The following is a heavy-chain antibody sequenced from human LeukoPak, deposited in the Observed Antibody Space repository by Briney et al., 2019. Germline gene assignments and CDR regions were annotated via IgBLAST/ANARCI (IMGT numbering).Heavy chain of an antibody. J-gene: IGHJ4*02. CDR1: SFSTYD. CDR2: IYYSGST. CDR3: ARLMRWETPLDY. Sequence: SFSTYDMSWVRQAPGKGLEWIGSIYYSGSTYYNPSLKSRVTISVDTSKNQFSLKLSSVTAADTAVYYCARLMRWETPLDYWGQGTLVTVSS. D-gene: IGHD5-24*01. V-gene: IGHV4-39*01.